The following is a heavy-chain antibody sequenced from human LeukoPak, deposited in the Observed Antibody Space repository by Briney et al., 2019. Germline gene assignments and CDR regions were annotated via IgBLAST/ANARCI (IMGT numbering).Heavy chain of an antibody. Sequence: GGSLRLSCAASGFTFSSYAMSWVRQAPGKGLEWVSAISGSGGSTYYADSVKGRFTISRDNSKNTLYLQMNSLRAEDTAVYYCAKEGSLTAIFGVVINFFDYWGQGTLVTVSS. D-gene: IGHD3-3*01. J-gene: IGHJ4*02. V-gene: IGHV3-23*01. CDR1: GFTFSSYA. CDR2: ISGSGGST. CDR3: AKEGSLTAIFGVVINFFDY.